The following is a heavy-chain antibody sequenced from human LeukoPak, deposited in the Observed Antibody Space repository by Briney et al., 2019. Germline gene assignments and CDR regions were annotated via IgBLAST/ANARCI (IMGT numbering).Heavy chain of an antibody. CDR2: IHPGDSDT. V-gene: IGHV5-51*01. J-gene: IGHJ4*02. CDR1: GYSFTSYW. Sequence: GESLKISCKGSGYSFTSYWIGWVRQMPGKGLEWMGIIHPGDSDTRYSPSFQGQVTISADKSISTAYLQWSSLKASDTAMYYCARRVAAATIDFDYWGQGTLVTVSS. CDR3: ARRVAAATIDFDY. D-gene: IGHD6-13*01.